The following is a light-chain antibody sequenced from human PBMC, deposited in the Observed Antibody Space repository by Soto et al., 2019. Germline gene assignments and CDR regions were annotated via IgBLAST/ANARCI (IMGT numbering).Light chain of an antibody. V-gene: IGLV1-44*01. CDR3: ATWDDSPRDVV. CDR2: NTN. Sequence: QSVLTQPPSASGTPGQRVTISCSGSSSNIGSNAVYWYQQLPGTAPKLLIYNTNQRPSGAPDRFSGSKSGTSASLAISGLQSEDEADYYCATWDDSPRDVVFGGGTQLTVL. CDR1: SSNIGSNA. J-gene: IGLJ2*01.